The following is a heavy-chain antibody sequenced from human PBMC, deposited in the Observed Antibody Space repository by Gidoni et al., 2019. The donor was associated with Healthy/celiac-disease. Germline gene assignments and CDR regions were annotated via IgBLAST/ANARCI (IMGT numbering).Heavy chain of an antibody. CDR1: GFSLSTSGVG. J-gene: IGHJ1*01. Sequence: QITLKESGPTLVKPTQTLTLTCTFSGFSLSTSGVGVGWIRQPPGKALEWLALIYWDDDKRYSPSLKSRLTITKDTSKNQVVLTMTNMDPVDTATYYCAHEYCSGGSCYSRYFQHWGQGTLVTVSS. V-gene: IGHV2-5*02. CDR2: IYWDDDK. CDR3: AHEYCSGGSCYSRYFQH. D-gene: IGHD2-15*01.